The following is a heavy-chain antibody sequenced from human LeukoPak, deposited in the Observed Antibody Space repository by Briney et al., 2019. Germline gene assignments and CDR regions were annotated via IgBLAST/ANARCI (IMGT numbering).Heavy chain of an antibody. CDR3: ATVPAAVKGMDG. CDR1: GGSISSSNW. Sequence: PSETLSLTCAVSGGSISSSNWWSWVRQPPGRGLEWIGEIYHSGSTNYNPSLKSRVTISVDKSKNQFSLKLSSVTAADTAVYYCATVPAAVKGMDGWGKGTTVTVSS. J-gene: IGHJ6*04. D-gene: IGHD2-2*01. CDR2: IYHSGST. V-gene: IGHV4-4*02.